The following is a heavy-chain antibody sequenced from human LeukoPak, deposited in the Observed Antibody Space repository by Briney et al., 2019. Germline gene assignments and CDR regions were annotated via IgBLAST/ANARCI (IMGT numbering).Heavy chain of an antibody. V-gene: IGHV3-23*01. D-gene: IGHD1-26*01. CDR1: GFTFSSDA. CDR3: AKPTGSGFYYGMDV. J-gene: IGHJ6*02. Sequence: GGSLRLSCAASGFTFSSDAMSWVRQAPGKGLEWVSAISGSGGSTYYADSVKGRFTISRDNSKNTLYLQMNSLRAEDTAVYYCAKPTGSGFYYGMDVWGQGTTVTVSS. CDR2: ISGSGGST.